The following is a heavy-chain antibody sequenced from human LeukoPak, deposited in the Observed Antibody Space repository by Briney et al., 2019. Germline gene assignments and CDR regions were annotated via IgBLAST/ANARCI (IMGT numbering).Heavy chain of an antibody. CDR2: IYYSGST. J-gene: IGHJ3*02. Sequence: PSETLSLTCAVSGGSISSGGYYWSWIRQHPGKGLEWIGYIYYSGSTYYNPSLKSRVTISVDTSKNQFSLKLSSVTAADTAVYYCAREEYGGNSGSGPPAFDIWGQGTMVTVSS. V-gene: IGHV4-31*11. CDR3: AREEYGGNSGSGPPAFDI. D-gene: IGHD4-23*01. CDR1: GGSISSGGYY.